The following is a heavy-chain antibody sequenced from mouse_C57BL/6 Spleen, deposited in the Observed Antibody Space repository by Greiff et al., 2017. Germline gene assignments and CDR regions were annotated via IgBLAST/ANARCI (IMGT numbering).Heavy chain of an antibody. J-gene: IGHJ2*01. V-gene: IGHV1-76*01. CDR2: IYPGSGNT. Sequence: VQLQQSGAELVRPGASVKLSCKASGYTFTDYYINWVKQTPGQGLEWIARIYPGSGNTYYTEKFKGKATLTAEKSSSTAYMQLSSLTSEDSAVYFCARERSSPSFDYWGQGTTLTVSS. D-gene: IGHD1-1*01. CDR1: GYTFTDYY. CDR3: ARERSSPSFDY.